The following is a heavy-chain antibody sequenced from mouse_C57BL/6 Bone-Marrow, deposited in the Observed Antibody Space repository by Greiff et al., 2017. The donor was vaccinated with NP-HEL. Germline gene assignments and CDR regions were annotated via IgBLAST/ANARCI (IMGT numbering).Heavy chain of an antibody. CDR3: ARHEENYGSSYRYYFDY. J-gene: IGHJ2*01. Sequence: VKLQESGAELVKPGASVKLSCKASGYTFTEYTIHWVKQGSGQGLEWIGWFYPGSGSIKYNEKFKDKATLTADKSSSTVYMELSRLTSEDSAVYFCARHEENYGSSYRYYFDYWGQGTTLTVSS. CDR2: FYPGSGSI. CDR1: GYTFTEYT. D-gene: IGHD1-1*01. V-gene: IGHV1-62-2*01.